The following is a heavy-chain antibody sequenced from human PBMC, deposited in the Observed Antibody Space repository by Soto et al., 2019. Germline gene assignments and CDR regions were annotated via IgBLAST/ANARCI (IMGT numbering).Heavy chain of an antibody. CDR2: IIPIFGTA. D-gene: IGHD3-22*01. V-gene: IGHV1-69*01. CDR3: ARDSVVKKGQYYDSSGYLNWFDP. Sequence: QVQLVQSGAEVKKPGSSVKVSCKASGGTFSSYAISWVRQAPGQGLEWMGGIIPIFGTANYAQKFQGRVTITADESTSTAYMELSSLRSEDTAVYYCARDSVVKKGQYYDSSGYLNWFDPWGQGTLVTVSS. J-gene: IGHJ5*02. CDR1: GGTFSSYA.